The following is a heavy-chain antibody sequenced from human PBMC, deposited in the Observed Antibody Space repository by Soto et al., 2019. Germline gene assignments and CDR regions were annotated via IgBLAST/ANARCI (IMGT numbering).Heavy chain of an antibody. J-gene: IGHJ5*02. V-gene: IGHV4-59*01. Sequence: QVQLQESGPGLVKPSETLSLTCTVSGGSISTYYWNWIRQPPGKGLEWIGYIYYSGSTNYNPSLKGRGTISVDTSKNQFSLKLSSVTAADTAVYYCARAISRGYSYGWPQWFDPWGQGTLVTVSS. CDR3: ARAISRGYSYGWPQWFDP. CDR1: GGSISTYY. D-gene: IGHD5-18*01. CDR2: IYYSGST.